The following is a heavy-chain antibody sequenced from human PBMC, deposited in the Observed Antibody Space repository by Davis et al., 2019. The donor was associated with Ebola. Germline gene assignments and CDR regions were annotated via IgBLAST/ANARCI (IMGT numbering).Heavy chain of an antibody. CDR2: ISGSGGST. CDR3: ARARGSGWYIDY. Sequence: GGSLRLSCAASGFTFSSYWMSWVRQAPGKGLEWVSGISGSGGSTYYADSVKGRLTISRDNSKNTLYLQMNSLGAEDTALYYCARARGSGWYIDYWGQGTLVTVSS. V-gene: IGHV3-23*01. CDR1: GFTFSSYW. J-gene: IGHJ4*02. D-gene: IGHD6-19*01.